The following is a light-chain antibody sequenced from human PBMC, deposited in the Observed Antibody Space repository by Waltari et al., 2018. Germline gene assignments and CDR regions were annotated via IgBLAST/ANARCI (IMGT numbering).Light chain of an antibody. CDR1: NIVSKS. V-gene: IGLV3-21*01. Sequence: SYVLTPPPSPSVATGATARLTCGGHNIVSKSVHRYRQRPGQAPGLVISYDSDRPSGIPDRLSGSNSGNTATLTISRVEAGDEADYYCQVWDANTDPGVFGTGTEVTVL. J-gene: IGLJ1*01. CDR3: QVWDANTDPGV. CDR2: YDS.